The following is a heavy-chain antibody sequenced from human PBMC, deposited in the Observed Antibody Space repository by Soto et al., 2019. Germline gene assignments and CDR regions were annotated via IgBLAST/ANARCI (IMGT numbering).Heavy chain of an antibody. Sequence: SETLSLTCAVSGGSISSGGYSWGWIRQPPGKGLEWIGYIYHSGSTYYNPSLKSRVTISVDRSKDQFSLKLSSVTAADTAVYYCARVPSPWGQGTLVTVSS. CDR2: IYHSGST. V-gene: IGHV4-30-2*01. J-gene: IGHJ5*02. CDR1: GGSISSGGYS. CDR3: ARVPSP.